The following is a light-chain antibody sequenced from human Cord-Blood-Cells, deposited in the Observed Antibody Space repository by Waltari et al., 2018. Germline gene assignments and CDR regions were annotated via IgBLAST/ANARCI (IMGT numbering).Light chain of an antibody. CDR3: CSYAGSYTYVV. CDR1: SCDVGGVNS. V-gene: IGLV2-11*01. Sequence: QSGLPQPPHVSGSPGPAATLSCTGTSCDVGGVNSVFWYQQHPGKAPKLLISEVSKRPSGVTDRFSGSKSGNTASLTISGLQAEDEADYYCCSYAGSYTYVVFGGGTKLTVL. CDR2: EVS. J-gene: IGLJ2*01.